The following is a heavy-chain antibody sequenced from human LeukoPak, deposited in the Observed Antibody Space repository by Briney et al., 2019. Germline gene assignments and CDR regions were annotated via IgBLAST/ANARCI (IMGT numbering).Heavy chain of an antibody. J-gene: IGHJ4*02. CDR3: ERDRGPNCLDY. CDR2: IKQDGSAE. Sequence: GGSLRLSCAASGLTFGSSWMTWVRQTPDKGLEWVASIKQDGSAEYYVDSVRGRFTISRDNAKNSVYLQMNSLRAEDTAVYYCERDRGPNCLDYGGQGTLDTVSS. CDR1: GLTFGSSW. V-gene: IGHV3-7*01. D-gene: IGHD1-1*01.